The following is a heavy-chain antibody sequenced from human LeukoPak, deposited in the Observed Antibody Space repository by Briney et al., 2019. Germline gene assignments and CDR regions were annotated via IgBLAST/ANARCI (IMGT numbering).Heavy chain of an antibody. D-gene: IGHD3-10*01. CDR2: IRSKANSYAT. CDR3: ATPGSWFGVGPIMDV. V-gene: IGHV3-73*01. Sequence: GGSLKLSCAASGFTFSGSAMHWVRQASGKGLEWVGRIRSKANSYATAYAASVKGRFTISRDDSKNTAYLQMNSLKTEDTAVYYCATPGSWFGVGPIMDVWGKGTTVTVSS. CDR1: GFTFSGSA. J-gene: IGHJ6*03.